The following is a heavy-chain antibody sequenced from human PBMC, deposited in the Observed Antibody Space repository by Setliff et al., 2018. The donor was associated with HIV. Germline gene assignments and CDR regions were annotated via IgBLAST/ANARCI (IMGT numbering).Heavy chain of an antibody. V-gene: IGHV1-18*01. CDR3: ARGLYYYDSSGYYLPAAFDI. CDR1: GYTFTSYG. CDR2: ISAYNGNT. D-gene: IGHD3-22*01. Sequence: ASVKVSCKASGYTFTSYGISWVRQAPGQGLEWMGWISAYNGNTNYAQKLQGRVTMTTDTSTSTAYMELRSLRSDDTAVYYCARGLYYYDSSGYYLPAAFDIWGQETMVTVSS. J-gene: IGHJ3*02.